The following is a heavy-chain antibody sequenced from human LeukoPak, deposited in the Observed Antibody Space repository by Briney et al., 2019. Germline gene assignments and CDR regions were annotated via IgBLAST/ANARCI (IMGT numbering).Heavy chain of an antibody. Sequence: SETLSLTCTVSGGSISSYYWSWIRQPPGKGLEWIGYIYYSGSTNYNPSLKSRATISVDTSKNQFSLKLSSVTAADTAVYYCARGLQYYFEDWGQGTLVTVSS. CDR1: GGSISSYY. CDR2: IYYSGST. J-gene: IGHJ4*02. D-gene: IGHD4-11*01. V-gene: IGHV4-59*01. CDR3: ARGLQYYFED.